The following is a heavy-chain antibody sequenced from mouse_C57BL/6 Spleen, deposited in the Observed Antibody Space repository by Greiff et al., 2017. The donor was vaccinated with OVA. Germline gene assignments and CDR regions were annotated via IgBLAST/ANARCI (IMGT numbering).Heavy chain of an antibody. D-gene: IGHD1-1*01. CDR3: ARKDYYGSSYKSMDY. CDR2: IYPGSGST. CDR1: GYTFTSYW. V-gene: IGHV1-55*01. J-gene: IGHJ4*01. Sequence: QVQLQQPGAELVKPGASVKMSCKASGYTFTSYWITWVKQRPGQGLEWIGDIYPGSGSTNYNEKFKSKATLTVDTSSSTAYMQLSSLTSEDSAVYYCARKDYYGSSYKSMDYWGQGTSVTVSS.